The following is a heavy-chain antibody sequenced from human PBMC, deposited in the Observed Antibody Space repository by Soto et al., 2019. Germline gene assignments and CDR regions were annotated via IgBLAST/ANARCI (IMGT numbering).Heavy chain of an antibody. Sequence: EVQLVESGGGLVQPGGSLRLSCAASGFTVSSNYMSWVRQAPGKGLEWVSVIYSGGSTYYADSVKGRFTISRDNSKNTLDLQMNSLSAEDTGVYYCARAFSSWYFFDYWGQGTLVTVSS. CDR3: ARAFSSWYFFDY. V-gene: IGHV3-66*01. J-gene: IGHJ4*02. CDR2: IYSGGST. CDR1: GFTVSSNY. D-gene: IGHD6-13*01.